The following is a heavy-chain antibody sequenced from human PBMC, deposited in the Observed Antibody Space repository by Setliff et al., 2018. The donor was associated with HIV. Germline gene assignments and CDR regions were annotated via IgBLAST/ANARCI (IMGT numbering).Heavy chain of an antibody. J-gene: IGHJ4*01. CDR3: ARGQFRLRPDSLDL. D-gene: IGHD2-21*01. Sequence: GGSLRLSCVASKFIFSSYSMSWVRQAPGKGLEWVAVLWYDGGKKYYADSLQGRFTISRGDSKNSVYLQMNTLGAEDTAVYYCARGQFRLRPDSLDLWGQGTLVTVSS. CDR1: KFIFSSYS. CDR2: LWYDGGKK. V-gene: IGHV3-33*08.